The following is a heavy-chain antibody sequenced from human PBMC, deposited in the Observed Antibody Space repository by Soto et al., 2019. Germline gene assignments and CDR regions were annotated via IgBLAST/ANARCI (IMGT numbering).Heavy chain of an antibody. CDR3: ARERSMRDERGRRAEYFQH. J-gene: IGHJ1*01. CDR2: INPSGGST. Sequence: ASVKVSCKASGYTFTIYYMHWVRQAPGQGLEWMGIINPSGGSTSYAQKFQGRVTMTRDTSTSTVYMELSSLRSEDTAVYYCARERSMRDERGRRAEYFQHWGQGTLVTVSS. CDR1: GYTFTIYY. V-gene: IGHV1-46*03.